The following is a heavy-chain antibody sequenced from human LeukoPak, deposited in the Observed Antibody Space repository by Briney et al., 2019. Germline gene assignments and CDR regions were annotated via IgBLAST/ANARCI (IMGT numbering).Heavy chain of an antibody. CDR1: GGSISSGGYS. CDR3: ATEGGLPSQLWID. CDR2: IYHSGST. J-gene: IGHJ4*02. V-gene: IGHV4-30-2*01. Sequence: SQTLSLTCAVSGGSISSGGYSWSWIRQPPGKGLEWIGYIYHSGSTYYNPSLKSRVTISVDTSKNQFSLKLSSVTAADTAVYYCATEGGLPSQLWIDWGQGTLVTVSS. D-gene: IGHD5-18*01.